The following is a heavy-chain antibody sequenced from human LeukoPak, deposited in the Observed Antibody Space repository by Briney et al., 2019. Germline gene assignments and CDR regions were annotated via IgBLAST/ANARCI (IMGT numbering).Heavy chain of an antibody. CDR1: GGSISSSSYY. D-gene: IGHD3-3*01. V-gene: IGHV4-39*07. CDR3: ARGKIFGGGYYNYYYYMDV. Sequence: TSETLSLTCTVSGGSISSSSYYWGWIRQPPGKGLEWIGSIYYSGSTYYNPSLKSRVTISVDTSKNQFSLKLSSVTAADTAVYYCARGKIFGGGYYNYYYYMDVWGKGTTVTVSS. J-gene: IGHJ6*03. CDR2: IYYSGST.